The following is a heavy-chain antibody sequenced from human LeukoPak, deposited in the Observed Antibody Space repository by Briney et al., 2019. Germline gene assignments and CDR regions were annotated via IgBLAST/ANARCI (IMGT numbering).Heavy chain of an antibody. V-gene: IGHV3-66*01. Sequence: GGSLRLSCAASGFTVSSSSMNWVRLGPGKGLEWVSVISSDGNTYYADSVKGRFTISRDNSKDTLYLQLNSLRVEDTAVYYCARLGGSGGHSVDYWGQGTLVTVSS. D-gene: IGHD3-10*01. CDR3: ARLGGSGGHSVDY. J-gene: IGHJ4*02. CDR2: ISSDGNT. CDR1: GFTVSSSS.